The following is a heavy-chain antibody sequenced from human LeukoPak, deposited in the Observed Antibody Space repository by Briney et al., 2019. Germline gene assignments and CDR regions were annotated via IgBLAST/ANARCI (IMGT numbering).Heavy chain of an antibody. CDR3: ARAYCSSTSCHRAGDYYYYYMDV. J-gene: IGHJ6*03. CDR1: GGSISSYY. Sequence: SETLSLTCTVSGGSISSYYWSWIRQPAGKGLEWIGRIYTSGSTNYNPSLKSRVTISVDKSKNQFSLKLSSVTAADTAVYYCARAYCSSTSCHRAGDYYYYYMDVWGKGTTVTVSS. D-gene: IGHD2-2*01. V-gene: IGHV4-4*07. CDR2: IYTSGST.